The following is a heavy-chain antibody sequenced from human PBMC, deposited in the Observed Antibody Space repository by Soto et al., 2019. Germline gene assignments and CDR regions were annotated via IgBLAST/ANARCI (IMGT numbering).Heavy chain of an antibody. V-gene: IGHV1-2*04. CDR1: GYTFTGYY. J-gene: IGHJ6*02. D-gene: IGHD6-19*01. Sequence: SVKGSCKASGYTFTGYYMHCVLQARLRGRDWMGCINPNSGGTNYAQKFQGWVTMTRDTSISTAYMELSRLRSDDKTVYYCARGRGRSSGWTYYYYGMDVWGQGTTVTVSS. CDR3: ARGRGRSSGWTYYYYGMDV. CDR2: INPNSGGT.